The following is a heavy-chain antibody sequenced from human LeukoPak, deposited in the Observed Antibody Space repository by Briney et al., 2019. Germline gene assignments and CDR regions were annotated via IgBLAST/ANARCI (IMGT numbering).Heavy chain of an antibody. V-gene: IGHV3-7*01. CDR2: IKQDGSEK. CDR3: VRDRTWELPLIGY. Sequence: GGSLRLSCAASGFTFSSYWMSWVRQAPGKGLEWVANIKQDGSEKYYVDSVKGRFTISRDNAKNSLYLQMNSLRAEDTAVYYCVRDRTWELPLIGYWGQGTLVTVSS. D-gene: IGHD1-26*01. CDR1: GFTFSSYW. J-gene: IGHJ4*02.